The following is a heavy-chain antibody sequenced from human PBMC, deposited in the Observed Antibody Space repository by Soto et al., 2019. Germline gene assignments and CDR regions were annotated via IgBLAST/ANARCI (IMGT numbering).Heavy chain of an antibody. V-gene: IGHV3-72*01. CDR2: SKNKADSYTT. CDR1: GFTFSDHY. CDR3: TVWGSGNDFGAA. J-gene: IGHJ4*02. D-gene: IGHD3-10*01. Sequence: EVQLVESGGGLVQPGGSLRLSCAASGFTFSDHYMDWVRQAPGKGLEWVGRSKNKADSYTTEYAASVKGRFTISRDVSMNSLFLQMNSLKTADRAVYYCTVWGSGNDFGAAWGQGILVTVSS.